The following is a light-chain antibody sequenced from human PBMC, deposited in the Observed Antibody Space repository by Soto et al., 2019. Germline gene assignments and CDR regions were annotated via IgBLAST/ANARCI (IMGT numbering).Light chain of an antibody. J-gene: IGKJ1*01. Sequence: DIVLTPSPGTLSLSPGERATLSCRASQSVGSIYLAWYQQKPGQAPRLLIHGASNRASGIPDRFSGSGSGTDFTLTISRLEPEEFAVYDGQQYGSSPRTFGQGTKVDIK. CDR2: GAS. CDR3: QQYGSSPRT. CDR1: QSVGSIY. V-gene: IGKV3-20*01.